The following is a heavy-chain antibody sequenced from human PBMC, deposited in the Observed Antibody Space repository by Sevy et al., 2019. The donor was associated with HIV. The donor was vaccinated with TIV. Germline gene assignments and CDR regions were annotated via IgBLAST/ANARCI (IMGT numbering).Heavy chain of an antibody. CDR1: GFTFSSYS. CDR2: ISSSSSYI. J-gene: IGHJ5*02. V-gene: IGHV3-21*01. D-gene: IGHD3-22*01. Sequence: GGSLRLSCAASGFTFSSYSMNWVRQAPGKGLEWVSSISSSSSYIYYADSLKGRFTISRDNAKNSLYLQMNSLRAEDTAVYYCARNYDSSGYLMAWFDPWGQGTLVTVSS. CDR3: ARNYDSSGYLMAWFDP.